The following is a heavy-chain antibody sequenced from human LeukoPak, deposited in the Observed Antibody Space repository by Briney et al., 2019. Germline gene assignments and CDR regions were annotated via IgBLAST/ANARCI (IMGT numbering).Heavy chain of an antibody. D-gene: IGHD3-9*01. CDR2: IYYSPST. CDR1: VGSICSSRYY. CDR3: ARARGLRYCDH. V-gene: IGHV4-39*07. J-gene: IGHJ4*02. Sequence: PSETLSLTCTVSVGSICSSRYYWGWIRDPPGKGLELIWSIYYSPSTYYYPSPKSRVTISVDPSKNEFSLKLRPVTAVDTAVYYCARARGLRYCDHWGQRTLVTVSS.